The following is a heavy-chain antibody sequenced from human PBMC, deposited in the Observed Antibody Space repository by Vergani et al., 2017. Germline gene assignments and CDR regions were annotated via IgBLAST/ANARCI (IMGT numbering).Heavy chain of an antibody. V-gene: IGHV3-23*01. CDR2: ISGSGGNT. CDR1: GFTFSSYA. D-gene: IGHD3/OR15-3a*01. J-gene: IGHJ3*02. Sequence: EVQLLESGGGLVQPGGSLRLSCAASGFTFSSYAMSWVRQVPGKGLEWVSGISGSGGNTYYANSVKGRFTISRDNSKNTLYLQMNSLRADDTAVYYCAKDGRTRAAFDIWGQGTMVTVSS. CDR3: AKDGRTRAAFDI.